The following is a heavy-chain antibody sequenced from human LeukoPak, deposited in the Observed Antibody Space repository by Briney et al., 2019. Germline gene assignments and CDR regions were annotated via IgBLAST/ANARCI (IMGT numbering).Heavy chain of an antibody. Sequence: SQTLSLTCAISGDSVSSNSAAWNWSRQSPSRGLEWLGRAYYRSKWYYDYAVSVKSRITINPDTSKNQLSLQLNSVTAADTAVYYCARAYPFDPWGQGTLVTVSS. CDR1: GDSVSSNSAA. CDR2: AYYRSKWYY. J-gene: IGHJ5*02. D-gene: IGHD3-16*01. V-gene: IGHV6-1*01. CDR3: ARAYPFDP.